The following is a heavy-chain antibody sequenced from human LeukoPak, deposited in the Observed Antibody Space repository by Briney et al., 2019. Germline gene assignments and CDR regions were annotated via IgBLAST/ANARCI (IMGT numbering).Heavy chain of an antibody. CDR3: ARRGGSSEYFQY. D-gene: IGHD3-10*01. CDR2: IYYSGST. J-gene: IGHJ1*01. CDR1: NGSISTYY. Sequence: SETLSLTCTVSNGSISTYYWSWIRQPPGKGLEWIAYIYYSGSTNYNPSLKSRVTISVDTSKNQFSLKLNSVTAADTAVYYCARRGGSSEYFQYWGQGTLVTVSS. V-gene: IGHV4-59*12.